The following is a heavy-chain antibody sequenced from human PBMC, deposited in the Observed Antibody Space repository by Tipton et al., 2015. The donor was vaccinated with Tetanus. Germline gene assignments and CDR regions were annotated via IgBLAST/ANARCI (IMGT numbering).Heavy chain of an antibody. V-gene: IGHV3-15*07. D-gene: IGHD1-26*01. J-gene: IGHJ4*02. Sequence: SLRLSCATSGLFFKNAWMNWVRQAPGQGLEWVGRVKNKADGGTTDYSARVKDRFSISRDDSIDTLFLQIDSLKIEDTAVYYCTTSGIVGFGYRVDSWGRGTLVVVSS. CDR3: TTSGIVGFGYRVDS. CDR2: VKNKADGGTT. CDR1: GLFFKNAW.